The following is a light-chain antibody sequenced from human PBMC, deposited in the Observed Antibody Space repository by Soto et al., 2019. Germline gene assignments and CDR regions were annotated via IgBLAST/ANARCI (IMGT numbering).Light chain of an antibody. Sequence: QSALTQPPSASASPGQSVNISCTGTSSDVGGYDYVSWYQHHPGKAPKLMIYEVTKRPSGVPDRFSGSKSGNTASLTVSGLLAEDEADYYCASYAGGNQVFGTGTKLTVL. CDR2: EVT. J-gene: IGLJ1*01. V-gene: IGLV2-8*01. CDR1: SSDVGGYDY. CDR3: ASYAGGNQV.